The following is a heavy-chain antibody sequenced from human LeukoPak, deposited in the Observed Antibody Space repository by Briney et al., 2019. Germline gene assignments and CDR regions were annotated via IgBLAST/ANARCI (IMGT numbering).Heavy chain of an antibody. Sequence: GGSLRLSCAASGFTFSSYAVHWVRQAPGKGLEYVPAISSNGGSTYYANSVKGRFTISRDNSKNTLYLQMGSLRAEDMAVYYCARGFGLLWFGETAVDYWGQGTLVTVSS. J-gene: IGHJ4*02. V-gene: IGHV3-64*01. CDR1: GFTFSSYA. D-gene: IGHD3-10*01. CDR2: ISSNGGST. CDR3: ARGFGLLWFGETAVDY.